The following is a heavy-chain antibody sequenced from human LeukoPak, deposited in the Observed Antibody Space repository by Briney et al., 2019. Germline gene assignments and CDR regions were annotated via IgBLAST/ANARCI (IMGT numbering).Heavy chain of an antibody. V-gene: IGHV3-21*01. CDR1: GFTFSSYS. D-gene: IGHD3-3*01. Sequence: GGSLRLSCEGSGFTFSSYSMIWVRQAPGKGLEWVSSIRGDSTETRHADSLMGRFTISRDNAKKSLYLQMNSLRAEDTAVYYCGRSRFGVVLNYWGQGTLVIVT. J-gene: IGHJ4*02. CDR3: GRSRFGVVLNY. CDR2: IRGDSTET.